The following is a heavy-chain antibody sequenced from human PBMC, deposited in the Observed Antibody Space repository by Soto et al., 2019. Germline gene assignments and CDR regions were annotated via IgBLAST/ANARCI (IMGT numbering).Heavy chain of an antibody. CDR2: IRSKANSYAT. CDR3: TRRRWGERLEDY. D-gene: IGHD1-1*01. CDR1: GFTFSGSA. Sequence: QLVESGGGLVQPGGSLKLSCAASGFTFSGSAIHWVRQASGKGLEWVGRIRSKANSYATAYAASVKGRFTISRDDAKNTAYLQMNSRKTEDTAVYYCTRRRWGERLEDYWGQGTLVTVSS. V-gene: IGHV3-73*01. J-gene: IGHJ4*02.